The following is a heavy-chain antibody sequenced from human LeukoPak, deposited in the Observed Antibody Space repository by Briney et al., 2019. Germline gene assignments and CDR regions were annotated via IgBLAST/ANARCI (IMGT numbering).Heavy chain of an antibody. V-gene: IGHV1-2*02. CDR1: GYTFTSYG. CDR2: INPNSGGT. CDR3: ARESRPINYDILTGYYGY. D-gene: IGHD3-9*01. Sequence: ASVKVSCKASGYTFTSYGISWVRQAPGQGLEWMGWINPNSGGTNYAQKFQGRVTMTRDTSISTAYMELSRLRSDDTAVYYCARESRPINYDILTGYYGYWGQGTLVTVSS. J-gene: IGHJ4*02.